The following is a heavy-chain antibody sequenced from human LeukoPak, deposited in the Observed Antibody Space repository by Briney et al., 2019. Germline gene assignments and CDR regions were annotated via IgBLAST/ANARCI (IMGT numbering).Heavy chain of an antibody. J-gene: IGHJ4*02. CDR3: ARGPTGGHFDY. Sequence: GASVKVSCKASGYTFTVYYLHWLRQAPGQGLEWMGWINPNSGATNYEQKFQGRVTMTRDTSISTVYMELNRLRSDDPAVYFCARGPTGGHFDYWGQGSLVTVSS. V-gene: IGHV1-2*02. D-gene: IGHD1-14*01. CDR1: GYTFTVYY. CDR2: INPNSGAT.